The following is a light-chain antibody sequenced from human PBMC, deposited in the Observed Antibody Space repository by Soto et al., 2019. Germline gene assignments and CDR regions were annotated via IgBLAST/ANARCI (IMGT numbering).Light chain of an antibody. CDR2: RAS. CDR3: RQRSNRPPIT. Sequence: SFRAIQNIYSNIAWYQQRPGQAPRRLIYRASTRATGGPARFICSGSGTDVTLTISSLVPEDVAVYYCRQRSNRPPITFGQGTRLEIK. V-gene: IGKV3-11*01. J-gene: IGKJ5*01. CDR1: QNIYSN.